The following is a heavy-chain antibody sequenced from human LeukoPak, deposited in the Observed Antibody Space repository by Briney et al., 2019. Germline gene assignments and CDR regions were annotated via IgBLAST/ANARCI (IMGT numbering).Heavy chain of an antibody. Sequence: GGSLRLSCAASGFTFSSYEMNWVRQAPGKGLEWVSYISSSGSTIYYADSVKGRFTISRDNAKNSLYLQMNSLRAEDTAVYYCARDLRYYGSGSYPPAFDICGQGTMVTVSS. D-gene: IGHD3-10*01. CDR2: ISSSGSTI. J-gene: IGHJ3*02. CDR3: ARDLRYYGSGSYPPAFDI. CDR1: GFTFSSYE. V-gene: IGHV3-48*03.